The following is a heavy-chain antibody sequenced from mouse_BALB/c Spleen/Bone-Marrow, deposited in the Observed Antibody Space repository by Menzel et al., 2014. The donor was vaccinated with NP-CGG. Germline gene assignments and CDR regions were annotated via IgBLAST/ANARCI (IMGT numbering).Heavy chain of an antibody. D-gene: IGHD6-1*01. CDR3: TRRSLLSDYYALDY. CDR2: INPSNGGT. J-gene: IGHJ4*01. V-gene: IGHV1S81*02. CDR1: GYTFTSFY. Sequence: VQLQQSGAELVKPGASVKLSCKASGYTFTSFYMYWVKQRPGQGLEWIGDINPSNGGTNFNEKFRKKAKLTVDTSSSTAYMEFSSLTSEDSAVYYCTRRSLLSDYYALDYWGQGTSVTVSS.